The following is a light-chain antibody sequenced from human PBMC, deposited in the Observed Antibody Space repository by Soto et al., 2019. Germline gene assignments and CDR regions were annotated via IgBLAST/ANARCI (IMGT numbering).Light chain of an antibody. CDR2: EVS. Sequence: VLTQPASVSGSPGQSITISCTGTSSDIGGYNFVSWYHQHPGKAPKLMIYEVSNRPSGVSDRFSGSKSGNTASLTISGLQAEDEADYYCSSFRSGTTLFGTGTKVTVL. CDR1: SSDIGGYNF. J-gene: IGLJ1*01. V-gene: IGLV2-14*01. CDR3: SSFRSGTTL.